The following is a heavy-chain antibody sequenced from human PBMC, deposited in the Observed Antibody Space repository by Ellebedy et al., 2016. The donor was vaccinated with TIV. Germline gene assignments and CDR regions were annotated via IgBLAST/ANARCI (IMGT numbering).Heavy chain of an antibody. CDR3: ARVPRGSSPSFDI. D-gene: IGHD6-13*01. CDR2: IYHSGST. Sequence: MPSETLSLTCAVSGGSISSSNWWSWVRQPPGKGLEWIGEIYHSGSTNYNPSLKSRVTISVDKSKNQFSLKLSSVTAADTAVYYCARVPRGSSPSFDIWGQGTMVTVSS. J-gene: IGHJ3*02. V-gene: IGHV4-4*02. CDR1: GGSISSSNW.